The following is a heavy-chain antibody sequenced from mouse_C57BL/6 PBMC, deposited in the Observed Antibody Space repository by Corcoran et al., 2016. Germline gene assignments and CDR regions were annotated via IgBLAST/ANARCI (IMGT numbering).Heavy chain of an antibody. V-gene: IGHV3-6*01. CDR2: ISYDGSN. D-gene: IGHD1-1*01. Sequence: DVQLQESGPGLVKPSQSLSLTCSVTGYSITSGYYWNWIRQFPGNKLEWMGYISYDGSNNYNPSLKNRISITRDTSKNQFFLKLNSVTTEDTATYYCAREAGSSNFAYWGQGTLVTVSA. CDR3: AREAGSSNFAY. J-gene: IGHJ3*01. CDR1: GYSITSGYY.